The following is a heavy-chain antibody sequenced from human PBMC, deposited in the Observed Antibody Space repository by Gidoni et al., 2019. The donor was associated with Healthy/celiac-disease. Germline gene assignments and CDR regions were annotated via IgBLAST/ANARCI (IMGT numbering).Heavy chain of an antibody. CDR1: GGSVSSGSYY. CDR2: IYYSGST. D-gene: IGHD3-22*01. CDR3: ATNGQTYYYDSSGYYPLVRFDY. J-gene: IGHJ4*02. V-gene: IGHV4-61*01. Sequence: QVQLQESGPGLVKPSETLSLTCTVSGGSVSSGSYYWSWIRQPPGKGLEWIGYIYYSGSTNYNPSLKSRVTISVDTSKNQFSLKLSSVTAADTAVYYCATNGQTYYYDSSGYYPLVRFDYWGQGTLVTVSS.